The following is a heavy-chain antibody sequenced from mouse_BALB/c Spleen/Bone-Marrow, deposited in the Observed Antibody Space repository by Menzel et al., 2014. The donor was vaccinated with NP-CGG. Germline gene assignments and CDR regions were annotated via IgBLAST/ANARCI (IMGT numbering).Heavy chain of an antibody. CDR3: TRSTVITYFDY. CDR2: INPSNGGT. D-gene: IGHD2-4*01. J-gene: IGHJ2*01. Sequence: VQLQQSGAELVKPGASVKLSCKASGYTFTSYYMYWVKQRPGQGLEWIGEINPSNGGTNFNEKFKSKATLTVDKSSSTAYMQLSSLTSEDSAVYYCTRSTVITYFDYWGQGTTLTVS. CDR1: GYTFTSYY. V-gene: IGHV1S81*02.